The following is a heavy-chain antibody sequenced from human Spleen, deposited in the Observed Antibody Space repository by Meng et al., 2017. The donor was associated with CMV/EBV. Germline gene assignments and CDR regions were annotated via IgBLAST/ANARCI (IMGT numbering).Heavy chain of an antibody. CDR2: ISSSSSYI. J-gene: IGHJ4*02. CDR1: FSSYS. CDR3: AREGIGYCSSTSCYSPLDY. V-gene: IGHV3-21*01. D-gene: IGHD2-2*01. Sequence: FSSYSMNWVRQAPGKGLEWVSSISSSSSYIYYADSVKGRFTISRDNAKNSLYLQMNSLRVEDTAVYYCAREGIGYCSSTSCYSPLDYWGQGTLVTVSS.